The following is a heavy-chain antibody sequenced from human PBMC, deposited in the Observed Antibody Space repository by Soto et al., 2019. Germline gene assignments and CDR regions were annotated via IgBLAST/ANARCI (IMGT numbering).Heavy chain of an antibody. J-gene: IGHJ4*02. CDR1: GFTFSNAW. CDR2: IKSKTDVGTT. Sequence: GGSLRLSCAASGFTFSNAWMSWVRQAPGKGLEWVGRIKSKTDVGTTDYAAPVKGRFTISRDDSKNTLYLQMNSLKTEDTAVYYCTTDLTDYSNSDYWGQGTLVTVSS. V-gene: IGHV3-15*01. D-gene: IGHD4-4*01. CDR3: TTDLTDYSNSDY.